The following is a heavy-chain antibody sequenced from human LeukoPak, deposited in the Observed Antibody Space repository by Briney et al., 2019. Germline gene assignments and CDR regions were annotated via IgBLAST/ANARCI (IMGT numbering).Heavy chain of an antibody. D-gene: IGHD6-19*01. Sequence: SETLSLTCTVSGGSISSTSYYWGWIRQPPGKGLEGIGDFCYSGNTYYNPSLKSRVTISVDTSKNQFSLKLSSVTAADTAVYYCATKQWLVRENYFDYWGQGTLVTVSS. CDR2: FCYSGNT. CDR1: GGSISSTSYY. J-gene: IGHJ4*02. V-gene: IGHV4-39*01. CDR3: ATKQWLVRENYFDY.